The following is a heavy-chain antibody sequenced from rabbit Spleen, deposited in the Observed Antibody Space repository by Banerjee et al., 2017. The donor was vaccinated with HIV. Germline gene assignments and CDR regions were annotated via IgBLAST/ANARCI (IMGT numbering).Heavy chain of an antibody. V-gene: IGHV1S25*01. J-gene: IGHJ3*01. CDR1: GSDISGYR. Sequence: QEQLVESGGGLVTPGGTLTLTCTASGSDISGYRIGWVRQAPGKGLESIGIIKIDGSAYYASWVNGRFSISRENAQNTVFLQMTSLTAADTATYFCARDLPDTYAYGLWGQGTLVTVS. D-gene: IGHD6-1*01. CDR2: IKIDGSA. CDR3: ARDLPDTYAYGL.